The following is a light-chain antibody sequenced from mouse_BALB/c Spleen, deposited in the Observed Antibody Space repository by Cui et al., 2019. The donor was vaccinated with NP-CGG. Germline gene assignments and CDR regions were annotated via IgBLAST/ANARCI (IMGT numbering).Light chain of an antibody. Sequence: QAVLTQETAPPTSPGETVTLTCRSSTGAITTNNYANWVQEKPDHLFTGLIGGTNNRAPGVPARFSGSLIGDKAALTITGAQTEDEAIYFCALWYSNHWVFGGGTKLTVL. CDR2: GTN. J-gene: IGLJ1*01. V-gene: IGLV1*01. CDR3: ALWYSNHWV. CDR1: TGAITTNNY.